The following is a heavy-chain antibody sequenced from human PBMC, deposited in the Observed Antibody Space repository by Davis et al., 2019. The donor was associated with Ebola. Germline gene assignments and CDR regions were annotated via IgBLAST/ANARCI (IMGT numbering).Heavy chain of an antibody. J-gene: IGHJ6*02. CDR1: GYTFTNYA. V-gene: IGHV1-3*01. D-gene: IGHD5-12*01. CDR3: ARVATLPGDV. CDR2: INAGNGDT. Sequence: AASVKVSCKTSGYTFTNYAIHWVRQAPGQRLEWMGWINAGNGDTKYSQKFQGRVTITADESTSTAYMELSSLRSEDTAVYYCARVATLPGDVWGQGTTVTVSS.